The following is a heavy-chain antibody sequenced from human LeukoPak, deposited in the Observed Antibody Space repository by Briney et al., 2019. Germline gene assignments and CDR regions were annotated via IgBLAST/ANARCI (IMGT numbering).Heavy chain of an antibody. J-gene: IGHJ3*02. CDR1: GYTFTSYY. CDR3: ARDLGGAYYTDAFDI. Sequence: VASVKVSCKASGYTFTSYYMHWVRQAPGQGLEWMGWINPNSGGTNYAQKFQGRVTMTRDTSISTAYMELSRLRSDDTAVYYCARDLGGAYYTDAFDIWGQGTMVTVSS. D-gene: IGHD2-21*02. CDR2: INPNSGGT. V-gene: IGHV1-2*02.